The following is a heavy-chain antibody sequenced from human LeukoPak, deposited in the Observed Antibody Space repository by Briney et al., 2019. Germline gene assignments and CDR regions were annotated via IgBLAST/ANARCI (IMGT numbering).Heavy chain of an antibody. Sequence: SVKVSCKASGGTFSSYAISWVRQAPGQGLEWMGGIIPIFGTANYAQKFQGRVTITAGESTSTAYMELSSLRSEDTAVYYCARIGLNCSSTSCYRETDYWGQGTLVTVSS. D-gene: IGHD2-2*02. V-gene: IGHV1-69*01. CDR2: IIPIFGTA. CDR3: ARIGLNCSSTSCYRETDY. CDR1: GGTFSSYA. J-gene: IGHJ4*02.